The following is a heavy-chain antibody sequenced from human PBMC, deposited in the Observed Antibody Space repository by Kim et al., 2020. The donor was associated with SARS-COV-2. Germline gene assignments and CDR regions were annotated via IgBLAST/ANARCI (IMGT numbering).Heavy chain of an antibody. CDR1: GYTLTELS. D-gene: IGHD3-3*01. J-gene: IGHJ5*02. CDR3: ATTTIFGVANWFDP. CDR2: FDPEDGET. Sequence: ASVKVSCKVSGYTLTELSMHWVRQAPGKGLEWMGGFDPEDGETIYAQKFQGRVTMTEDTSTDIAYMELSSLRSDDTAVYYCATTTIFGVANWFDPWGQGTLVTVSS. V-gene: IGHV1-24*01.